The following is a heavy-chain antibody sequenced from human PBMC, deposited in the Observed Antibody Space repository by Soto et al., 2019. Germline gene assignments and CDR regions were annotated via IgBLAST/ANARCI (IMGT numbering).Heavy chain of an antibody. CDR2: IFYSGIT. Sequence: SETLSLTCTVSGDSIKRGDVYWICIRQHPGKGLEWIGYIFYSGITHYNPSLKSRVTTSVDTSKNQFSLNLTSVTAADTAVYYCARALGSSPLSYWGQGTLVTVSS. CDR3: ARALGSSPLSY. J-gene: IGHJ4*02. V-gene: IGHV4-31*03. D-gene: IGHD6-6*01. CDR1: GDSIKRGDVY.